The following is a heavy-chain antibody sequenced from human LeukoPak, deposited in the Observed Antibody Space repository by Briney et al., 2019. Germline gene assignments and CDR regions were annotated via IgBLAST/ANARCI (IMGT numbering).Heavy chain of an antibody. J-gene: IGHJ4*02. V-gene: IGHV1-46*01. CDR3: ARDPWGLAAADIDY. Sequence: ASVKVSCKASGYTFTYRHLHWVRQAPGQALEWMGIINPSGGSTSYAQKFQGRVTMTRDTSTSTVYMELSSLRSEDTAVYYCARDPWGLAAADIDYWGQGTLVTVSS. CDR1: GYTFTYRH. CDR2: INPSGGST. D-gene: IGHD6-13*01.